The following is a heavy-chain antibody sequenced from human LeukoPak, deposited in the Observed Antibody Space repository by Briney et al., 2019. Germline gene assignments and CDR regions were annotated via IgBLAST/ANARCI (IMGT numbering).Heavy chain of an antibody. CDR1: GFAFGSEA. Sequence: PGGSLRLSCAVSGFAFGSEAMSWVRQSPARGLEWVASISPGGGTTYYADSVKGRFTISRDNSKNTLYLQMNSLRAEDTAIYYCAKQTRYDSPAGGRGFDYWGQGTLVTVSS. D-gene: IGHD3-22*01. V-gene: IGHV3-23*01. CDR3: AKQTRYDSPAGGRGFDY. CDR2: ISPGGGTT. J-gene: IGHJ4*02.